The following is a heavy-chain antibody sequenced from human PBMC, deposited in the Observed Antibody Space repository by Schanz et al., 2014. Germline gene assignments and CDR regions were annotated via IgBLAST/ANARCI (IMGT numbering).Heavy chain of an antibody. D-gene: IGHD5-12*01. Sequence: VQLVESGGGVVQPGRSLRLSCAASGFTFSNYAMHWIRQTPKGLEWVSSINSRSNFIYYADSVKGRFTISRDNAKNSLYLQMNSLRAEDTAVYYCAGAVATIRADSFDIWGQGTMXAVSS. J-gene: IGHJ3*02. CDR2: INSRSNFI. CDR1: GFTFSNYA. CDR3: AGAVATIRADSFDI. V-gene: IGHV3-21*01.